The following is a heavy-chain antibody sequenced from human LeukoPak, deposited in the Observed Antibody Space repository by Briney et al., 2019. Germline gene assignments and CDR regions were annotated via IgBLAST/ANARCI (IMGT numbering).Heavy chain of an antibody. CDR2: IYYSGTT. J-gene: IGHJ5*02. V-gene: IGHV4-59*08. CDR1: GGSISSYY. Sequence: SETLSLTCTVSGGSISSYYWSWIRQPSGKGLEWIGYIYYSGTTNYNPSLKSRVTISVDTSKNQFSLKLSSVTAADTAVYYCAKTVAGTRWFDPWGQGTLVTVSS. CDR3: AKTVAGTRWFDP. D-gene: IGHD6-19*01.